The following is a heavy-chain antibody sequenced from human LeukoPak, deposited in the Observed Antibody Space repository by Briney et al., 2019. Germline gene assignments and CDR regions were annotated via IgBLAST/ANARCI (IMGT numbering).Heavy chain of an antibody. Sequence: SETLSLTCTVSGGSISSTTSYWGWIRQPPGKGLEWIGSIYYSGSTHYNPSLRSRITISVDTSKNQCSLQLRSVTAADTAVYYYARNVSTGYFDYWGQGTLVTVSS. V-gene: IGHV4-39*01. CDR1: GGSISSTTSY. CDR2: IYYSGST. CDR3: ARNVSTGYFDY. J-gene: IGHJ4*02. D-gene: IGHD3-22*01.